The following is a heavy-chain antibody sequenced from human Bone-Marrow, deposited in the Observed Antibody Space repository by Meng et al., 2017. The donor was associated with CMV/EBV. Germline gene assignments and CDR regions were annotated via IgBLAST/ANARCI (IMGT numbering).Heavy chain of an antibody. Sequence: GGSLRLSCAASGFSFGTYGMHWVRQAPGKGLEWVAIISSDGGNQHYADSVKGRFAISRDNSKNTLYLQMNSLRAEDTTVYYCAKGCTTFCYYIDFWGRGTLVTVSS. CDR2: ISSDGGNQ. CDR1: GFSFGTYG. J-gene: IGHJ4*02. V-gene: IGHV3-33*06. CDR3: AKGCTTFCYYIDF. D-gene: IGHD2/OR15-2a*01.